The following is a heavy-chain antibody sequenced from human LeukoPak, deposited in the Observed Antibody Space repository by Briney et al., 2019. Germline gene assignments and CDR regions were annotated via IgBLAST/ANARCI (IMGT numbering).Heavy chain of an antibody. CDR2: TSSGSSTI. J-gene: IGHJ3*02. V-gene: IGHV3-48*04. Sequence: GGSLRLSCAASGFTFSSYTMNWVRQAPGKGLEWVSYTSSGSSTIYYADSVKGRFTISRDNAKNSLYLQMNSLRAEDTAVYYCARDLNYYDSSPDAFDIWGQGTMVTVSS. D-gene: IGHD3-22*01. CDR1: GFTFSSYT. CDR3: ARDLNYYDSSPDAFDI.